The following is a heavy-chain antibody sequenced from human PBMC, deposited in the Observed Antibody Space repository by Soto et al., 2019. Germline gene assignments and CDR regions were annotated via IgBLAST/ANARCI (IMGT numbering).Heavy chain of an antibody. CDR3: SRVDPGETSPFDH. J-gene: IGHJ4*02. CDR2: INPFDGSR. V-gene: IGHV1-46*03. D-gene: IGHD3-10*01. CDR1: GYIFTSYY. Sequence: QVELVQSGAEVKKPGASVKVSCKASGYIFTSYYLHWVRQAPGQGLEWMGWINPFDGSRMFAQSFQGRLTFTRDTSTSTVYMELSGLRSDDTAVYYCSRVDPGETSPFDHWGQGTLVTGSS.